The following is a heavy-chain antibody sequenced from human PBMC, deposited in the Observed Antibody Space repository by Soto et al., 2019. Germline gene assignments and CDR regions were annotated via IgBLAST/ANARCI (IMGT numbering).Heavy chain of an antibody. V-gene: IGHV1-69*01. CDR2: VSPPFRTS. CDR3: ARVLYYGSGSYSPYGMDV. CDR1: GDSFNNNG. Sequence: QVQLVQSGAEVQKPGSSVKVSCKTSGDSFNNNGIGWVRQAPGHGLEWMGGVSPPFRTSNYARKFQGRISITTDESTGTVNMELSSLTSEDTAQYYCARVLYYGSGSYSPYGMDVWGQGTTVTVSS. J-gene: IGHJ6*02. D-gene: IGHD3-10*01.